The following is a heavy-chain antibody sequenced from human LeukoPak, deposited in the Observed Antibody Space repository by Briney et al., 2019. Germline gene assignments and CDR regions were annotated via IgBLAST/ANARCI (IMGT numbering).Heavy chain of an antibody. J-gene: IGHJ4*02. CDR2: ISSSSSTI. Sequence: GGSLGLSCAASGFTFSTYSMNWVRQAPGKGLEWVSYISSSSSTIYYADSVKGRFTISRDNAKNSLYLQMNSLRVDDTAVYYCARSGYGDYDYWGQGTRVTVSS. V-gene: IGHV3-48*04. CDR1: GFTFSTYS. D-gene: IGHD4-17*01. CDR3: ARSGYGDYDY.